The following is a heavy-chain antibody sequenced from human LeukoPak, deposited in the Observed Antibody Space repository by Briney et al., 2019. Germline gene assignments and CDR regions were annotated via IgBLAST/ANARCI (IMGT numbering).Heavy chain of an antibody. CDR1: GFTFGAYA. D-gene: IGHD1-1*01. J-gene: IGHJ4*02. V-gene: IGHV3-21*01. Sequence: GGSLRLSCAASGFTFGAYAMNWVRQEAGKGLEWVSSISYSGRDKFYADSVKGRFTSSRDNTKNSLYLEMNNLRAEDTAVFYCARERTDQLLLDFWGQGALVTVSS. CDR2: ISYSGRDK. CDR3: ARERTDQLLLDF.